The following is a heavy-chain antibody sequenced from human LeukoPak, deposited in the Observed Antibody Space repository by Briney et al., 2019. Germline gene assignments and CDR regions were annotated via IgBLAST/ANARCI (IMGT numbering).Heavy chain of an antibody. D-gene: IGHD3-22*01. J-gene: IGHJ4*02. V-gene: IGHV3-23*01. CDR3: AKVGYYDSSGLSDY. Sequence: PGGSLRLSCAASGFTFSSYAMGWVRQAPGKGLEWVSAISGSGGSTYYADSVKGRFTISRDNSKNTLYLQMNSLRAEDTAVYYCAKVGYYDSSGLSDYWGQGTLVTVSS. CDR1: GFTFSSYA. CDR2: ISGSGGST.